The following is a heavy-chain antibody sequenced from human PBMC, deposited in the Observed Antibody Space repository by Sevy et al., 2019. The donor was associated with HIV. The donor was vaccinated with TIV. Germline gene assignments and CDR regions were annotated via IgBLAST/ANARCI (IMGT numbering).Heavy chain of an antibody. J-gene: IGHJ5*02. CDR3: ARDYGGNSGWFDP. CDR2: MKPNSGDI. Sequence: ASVKVSCKASGYTFTAYAINWVRQAPGQGLEWLAWMKPNSGDIGYAQKLQGRVTITRDTSISTAYIELSGLTSDDTAVYYCARDYGGNSGWFDPWGQGTLVTVSS. D-gene: IGHD2-21*02. V-gene: IGHV1-8*03. CDR1: GYTFTAYA.